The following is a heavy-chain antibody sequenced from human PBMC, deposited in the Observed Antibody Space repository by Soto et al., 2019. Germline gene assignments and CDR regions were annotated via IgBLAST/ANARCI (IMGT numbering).Heavy chain of an antibody. D-gene: IGHD2-2*01. CDR2: ISSSSSTI. CDR1: GFTFSSYS. CDR3: AVVPAANGHYGMDV. J-gene: IGHJ6*02. V-gene: IGHV3-48*01. Sequence: EVQLVESGGGLVQPGGSLRLSCAASGFTFSSYSMNWVRQAPGKGLEWVSYISSSSSTIYYADSVKGRFTISRDNAKNSLYLQMISLRAEDTAVYYCAVVPAANGHYGMDVWGQGTTVTVSS.